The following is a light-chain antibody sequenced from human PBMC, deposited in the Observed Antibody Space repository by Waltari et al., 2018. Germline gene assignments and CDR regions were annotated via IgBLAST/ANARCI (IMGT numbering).Light chain of an antibody. J-gene: IGKJ1*01. CDR1: QSISSW. CDR2: KAS. Sequence: DIHMTQSPSTLSASVGDRVTITCRASQSISSWLAWYQQKPGKAPKLLIYKASSLESGVPSRFSGSGSGTEFTLTISSLQPGDFATYYCQQYNSYPWTFGQGTKVEIK. CDR3: QQYNSYPWT. V-gene: IGKV1-5*03.